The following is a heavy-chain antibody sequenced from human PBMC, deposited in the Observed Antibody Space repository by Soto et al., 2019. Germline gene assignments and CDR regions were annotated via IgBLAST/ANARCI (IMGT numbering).Heavy chain of an antibody. CDR2: ISAYNGKT. CDR3: ARLGTLHPTVWGLTKFEYDSYGMDV. CDR1: GYTFTSYG. V-gene: IGHV1-18*01. J-gene: IGHJ6*02. Sequence: ASVKVSCKASGYTFTSYGISWVRQAPGQVLDWMVWISAYNGKTNYAQKLQGRVTMTTDTSQSTAYMELRSLRSDGTAVYYCARLGTLHPTVWGLTKFEYDSYGMDVWG. D-gene: IGHD4-17*01.